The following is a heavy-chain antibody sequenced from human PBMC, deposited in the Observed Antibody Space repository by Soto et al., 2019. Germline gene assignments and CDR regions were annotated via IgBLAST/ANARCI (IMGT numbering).Heavy chain of an antibody. CDR1: GYSFTSYW. CDR3: ARHESSGDSYGSAYYFDY. CDR2: IYPGDSDT. Sequence: PGESLKISCKGSGYSFTSYWIGWVRQMPGKGLEWMGIIYPGDSDTRYSPSFQGQVTISADKSISTAYPQWSSLKASDTAMYYCARHESSGDSYGSAYYFDYWGQGTLVTVAS. V-gene: IGHV5-51*01. J-gene: IGHJ4*02. D-gene: IGHD5-18*01.